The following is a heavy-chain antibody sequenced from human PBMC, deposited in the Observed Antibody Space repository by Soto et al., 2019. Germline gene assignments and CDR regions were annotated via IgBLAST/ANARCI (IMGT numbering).Heavy chain of an antibody. Sequence: PSETLSLTCTVSGASISGSTYYWGWVRQPPGKGLAWIGSIYYSGSTYYNPSLKSRVTMSVDSAKKQFSLKLSSVTATDTAIYYCARHVTGSGYYPADFDYWGQGTLVTV. CDR1: GASISGSTYY. CDR3: ARHVTGSGYYPADFDY. J-gene: IGHJ4*02. CDR2: IYYSGST. V-gene: IGHV4-39*01. D-gene: IGHD3-22*01.